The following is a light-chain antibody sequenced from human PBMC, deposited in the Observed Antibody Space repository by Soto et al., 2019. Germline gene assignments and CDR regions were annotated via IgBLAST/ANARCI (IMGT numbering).Light chain of an antibody. V-gene: IGKV1-5*01. CDR1: QSINNW. J-gene: IGKJ1*01. CDR2: DAS. Sequence: DIHMTQSPPTLSASVGDRVTITCRASQSINNWLAWYQQKPGKAPKLLIYDASSLQRGVPSRFSGSGAGTDFTLTISSLQPEDFATYYCLQDYNYPRTFGQGTKVDI. CDR3: LQDYNYPRT.